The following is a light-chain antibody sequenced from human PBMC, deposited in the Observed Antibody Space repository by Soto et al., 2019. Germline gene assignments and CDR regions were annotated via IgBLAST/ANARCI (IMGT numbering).Light chain of an antibody. Sequence: DIQMTQSPSTLSASVGDRVTITCRASQSISSWLAWYQQKPGKAPKLLIYKASSLESGVPSRFSSSGSGTEFTLTISSLQPADFATYYCQQYNSYSRTFGQGTKLEIK. CDR3: QQYNSYSRT. V-gene: IGKV1-5*03. CDR1: QSISSW. J-gene: IGKJ2*01. CDR2: KAS.